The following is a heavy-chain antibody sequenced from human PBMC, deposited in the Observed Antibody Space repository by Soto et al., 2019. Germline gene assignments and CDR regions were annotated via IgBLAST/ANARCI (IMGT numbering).Heavy chain of an antibody. V-gene: IGHV4-31*03. Sequence: TLSLTCSVYGASISSGGYYWSWLRQHPGKGLEWIGYIYYNGNTYNNPSRKSRVIILVDTSKNQFSLHLSSVTAADTAIYYCARDGYNYAADVWGQGTTVTVSS. CDR3: ARDGYNYAADV. CDR1: GASISSGGYY. CDR2: IYYNGNT. J-gene: IGHJ6*02. D-gene: IGHD5-18*01.